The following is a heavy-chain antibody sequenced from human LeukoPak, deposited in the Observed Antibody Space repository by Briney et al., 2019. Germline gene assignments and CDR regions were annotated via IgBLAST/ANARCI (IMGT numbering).Heavy chain of an antibody. Sequence: MASETLPLTCAVYGGSFSGYYWSWIRQPPGKGLEWIGEINHSGSTNYSPSLKSRVTISVDTSKNQFSLKLSSVTAADTAVYYCARQLRSKPFDYWGQGTLVTVSS. CDR2: INHSGST. CDR3: ARQLRSKPFDY. J-gene: IGHJ4*02. CDR1: GGSFSGYY. D-gene: IGHD3-10*02. V-gene: IGHV4-34*01.